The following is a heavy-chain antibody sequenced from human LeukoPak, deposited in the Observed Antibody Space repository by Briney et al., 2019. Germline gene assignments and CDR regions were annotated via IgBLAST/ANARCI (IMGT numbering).Heavy chain of an antibody. J-gene: IGHJ4*02. CDR1: GGSISSGSYY. Sequence: PSETLSLTCTVSGGSISSGSYYWSWIRQPAGKGLEWIGRIYTSGSTNYNPSLKSRVTISVDTSKNQFSLKLSSVTAADTAVYYCAREKTDSGSPSRIDYWGQGTLVTVSS. CDR2: IYTSGST. CDR3: AREKTDSGSPSRIDY. V-gene: IGHV4-61*02. D-gene: IGHD6-6*01.